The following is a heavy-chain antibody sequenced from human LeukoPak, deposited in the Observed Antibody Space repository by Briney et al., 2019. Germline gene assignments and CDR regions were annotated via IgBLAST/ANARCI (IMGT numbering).Heavy chain of an antibody. CDR2: ISGYNGNT. CDR3: ARDLGPYTGSYYSYYHYMDV. Sequence: ASVTVSCKAYGYNFATSGIGWVRQAPGQGLEWLGWISGYNGNTMSAPKLQGRVTMTTDTSTDTAYLELGSLRVDDTAIYYCARDLGPYTGSYYSYYHYMDVWGEGTSVTVSS. D-gene: IGHD1-26*01. J-gene: IGHJ6*03. V-gene: IGHV1-18*01. CDR1: GYNFATSG.